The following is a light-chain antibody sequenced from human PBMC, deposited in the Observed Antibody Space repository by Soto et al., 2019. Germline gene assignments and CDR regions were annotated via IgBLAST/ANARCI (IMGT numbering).Light chain of an antibody. J-gene: IGLJ2*01. CDR3: SSYAGRNNLV. Sequence: QSALTQPPSASGSPGQSVTISCTKTSSDIVNYNYVSWYQHHPGKAPKLLIYEVTKRPSGVPDRFSGSKSGNTASLTVSGLQAEDEADYYCSSYAGRNNLVFGGGTKLTVL. CDR1: SSDIVNYNY. CDR2: EVT. V-gene: IGLV2-8*01.